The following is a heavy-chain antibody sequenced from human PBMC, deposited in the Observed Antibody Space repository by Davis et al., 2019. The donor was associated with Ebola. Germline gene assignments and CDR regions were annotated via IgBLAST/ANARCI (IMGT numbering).Heavy chain of an antibody. CDR2: IYHSGST. CDR1: GGSISSSNW. J-gene: IGHJ6*02. Sequence: SETLSLTCAVSGGSISSSNWWRWVRQPPGKGLEWIGEIYHSGSTYYNPSLKSRVTISVDTSKNQFSLKLSSVTAADTAVYYCAGLPYYYYGMDVWGQGTTVTVSS. CDR3: AGLPYYYYGMDV. V-gene: IGHV4-4*02.